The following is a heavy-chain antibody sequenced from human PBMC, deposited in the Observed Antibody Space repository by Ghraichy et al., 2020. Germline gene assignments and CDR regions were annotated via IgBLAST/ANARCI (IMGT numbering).Heavy chain of an antibody. CDR2: ISGSGIST. D-gene: IGHD3-22*01. CDR1: GFTFSTYG. Sequence: GGSLRLSCAASGFTFSTYGMSWVRQAPGKGLEWVSAISGSGISTFYADSVKGRFTISRDNSKKTLYLQMNSLRAEDTAVYYCAKAFDSSGYLRVYFDYWGQGTLVTVSS. V-gene: IGHV3-23*01. J-gene: IGHJ4*02. CDR3: AKAFDSSGYLRVYFDY.